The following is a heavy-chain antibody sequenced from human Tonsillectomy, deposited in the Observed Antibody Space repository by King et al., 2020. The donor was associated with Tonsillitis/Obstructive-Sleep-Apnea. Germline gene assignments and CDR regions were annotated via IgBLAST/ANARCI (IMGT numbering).Heavy chain of an antibody. CDR2: ISPYNGDT. Sequence: QLVQSGAEVKKPGASVKVSCKASGYTFTSYGISWVRQAPGQGLEWMGWISPYNGDTNSAQKLQGRVTMTTGTSTSTAYMELRSLRSDDTAVYYCARDSMSHYYDSSGYYTFDYWGQGTLVTVSS. CDR3: ARDSMSHYYDSSGYYTFDY. D-gene: IGHD3-22*01. CDR1: GYTFTSYG. V-gene: IGHV1-18*01. J-gene: IGHJ4*02.